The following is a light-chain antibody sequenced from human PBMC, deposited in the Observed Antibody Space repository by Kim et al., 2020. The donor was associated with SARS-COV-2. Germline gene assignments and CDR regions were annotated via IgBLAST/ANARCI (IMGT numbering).Light chain of an antibody. J-gene: IGKJ5*01. Sequence: ENVLTQSPATLSLSPGKRATLSCRASQSVGNFLAWYQQKHGQAPRLLIFDASHRATGIPARFSGSGSGTDFTLPISSLEPEDFVIYYCQQRSHWPITFGQGTRLEIK. CDR2: DAS. CDR3: QQRSHWPIT. CDR1: QSVGNF. V-gene: IGKV3-11*01.